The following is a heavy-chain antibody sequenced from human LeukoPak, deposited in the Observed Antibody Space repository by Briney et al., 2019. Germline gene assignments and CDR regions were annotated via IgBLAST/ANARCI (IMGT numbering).Heavy chain of an antibody. CDR3: ARDHEGLDY. CDR2: IYCSGNT. CDR1: GGSISSYY. V-gene: IGHV4-59*12. Sequence: SETLSLTCTVSGGSISSYYWSWIRQPPGKGLEWIGYIYCSGNTYYNPSLKSRVTISVDTSKNRFSLKLSSVTAADTAVFYCARDHEGLDYWGQGTLVTVSS. J-gene: IGHJ4*02.